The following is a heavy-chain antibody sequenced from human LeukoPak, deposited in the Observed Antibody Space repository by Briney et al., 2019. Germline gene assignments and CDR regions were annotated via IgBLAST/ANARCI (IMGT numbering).Heavy chain of an antibody. J-gene: IGHJ4*02. CDR2: IYYSGST. D-gene: IGHD5-18*01. V-gene: IGHV4-39*01. Sequence: SETLSLTCTVSGGSISSSSYYWGWIRQPPGKGLEWIGSIYYSGSTYYNPSLKSRVTISVDTSKNQFSLKLSSVTAADTAVYYCARRDTAMEILDYWGQGILVTVSS. CDR1: GGSISSSSYY. CDR3: ARRDTAMEILDY.